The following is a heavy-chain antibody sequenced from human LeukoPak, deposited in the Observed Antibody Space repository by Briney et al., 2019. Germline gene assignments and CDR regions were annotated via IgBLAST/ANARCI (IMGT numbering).Heavy chain of an antibody. CDR2: INANSGGT. CDR3: TREDY. Sequence: ASVKVSCKTSGYTFTGYYIHWARQAPGQGLEWMGWINANSGGTIYAQKFQGRVTMTRDTSISTAYMELTSLTSDDTAVYYCTREDYWGQGTLVTVSS. V-gene: IGHV1-2*02. J-gene: IGHJ4*02. CDR1: GYTFTGYY.